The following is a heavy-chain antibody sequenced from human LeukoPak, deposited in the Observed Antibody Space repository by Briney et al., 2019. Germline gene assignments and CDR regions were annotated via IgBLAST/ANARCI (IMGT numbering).Heavy chain of an antibody. CDR2: IPYDGSNK. D-gene: IGHD3-10*01. Sequence: GRSLRLSCAASGFTFSSYGMHWVRQAPGKGLEWVAVIPYDGSNKYYADSVKGRFPISRDNSKNTLYLQMNSLRAEDTAVYYCAKDIVSHGSGSLIDYWGQGTLVTVSS. V-gene: IGHV3-30*18. J-gene: IGHJ4*02. CDR3: AKDIVSHGSGSLIDY. CDR1: GFTFSSYG.